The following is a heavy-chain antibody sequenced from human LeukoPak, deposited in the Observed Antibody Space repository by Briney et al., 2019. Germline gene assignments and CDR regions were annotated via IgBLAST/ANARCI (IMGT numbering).Heavy chain of an antibody. V-gene: IGHV4-39*07. D-gene: IGHD3-22*01. CDR2: IYYSGST. CDR1: GGSISSSSYY. J-gene: IGHJ4*02. Sequence: SETLSLTCTVSGGSISSSSYYWGWIRQPPGKGLEWIGSIYYSGSTYNNPSLKSRVTISVDTSKNQFSLKLSSVTAADTAVYFCAGRYYYDSSGQDYWGQGTLVTVSS. CDR3: AGRYYYDSSGQDY.